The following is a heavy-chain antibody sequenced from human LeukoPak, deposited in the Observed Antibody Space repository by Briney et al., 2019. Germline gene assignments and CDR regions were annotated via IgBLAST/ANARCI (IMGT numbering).Heavy chain of an antibody. Sequence: GGSLRLSCAASGFTFSNYAMSWVRKAPGKGLDWVSAFIVRDGSTYYAASVKGRFTISRDNSKNTLYLQMNSLRAEDTAVYYCAKLVGVGTSYCFDLWGQGTLVTVSS. J-gene: IGHJ4*02. V-gene: IGHV3-23*01. CDR1: GFTFSNYA. CDR2: FIVRDGST. CDR3: AKLVGVGTSYCFDL. D-gene: IGHD3-3*01.